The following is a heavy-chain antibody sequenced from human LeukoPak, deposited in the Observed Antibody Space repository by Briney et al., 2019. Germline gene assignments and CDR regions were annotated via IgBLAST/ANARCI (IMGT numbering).Heavy chain of an antibody. CDR2: IKSKTDGGTT. Sequence: GGSLRLSCAASGFTFSNAWMSWVRQAPGKGLEWVGRIKSKTDGGTTDYAAPVKGRFTISRDDSKNTLYLQMNSLKTEDTAVYYCAKCYLRGVIPYPFDPWGQGTLVTVSS. CDR1: GFTFSNAW. D-gene: IGHD3-10*01. J-gene: IGHJ5*02. V-gene: IGHV3-15*01. CDR3: AKCYLRGVIPYPFDP.